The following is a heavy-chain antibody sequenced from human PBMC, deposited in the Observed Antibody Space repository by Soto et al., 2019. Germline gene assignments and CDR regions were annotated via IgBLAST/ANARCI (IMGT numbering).Heavy chain of an antibody. V-gene: IGHV4-59*01. CDR1: GGSIGNDY. J-gene: IGHJ3*02. Sequence: GTLSLTCTVSGGSIGNDYWSWIRQPPGKGLEWIGYIHYSGSTWYNPSLKSRVTISVDKSRNQFSLKLSSVTAADTAVYFCAKNLYGYYVNPDIWGQGTMVTVSS. D-gene: IGHD3-3*01. CDR3: AKNLYGYYVNPDI. CDR2: IHYSGST.